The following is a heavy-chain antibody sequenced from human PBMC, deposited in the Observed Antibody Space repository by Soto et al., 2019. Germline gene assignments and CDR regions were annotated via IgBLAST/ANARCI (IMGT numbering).Heavy chain of an antibody. J-gene: IGHJ4*02. V-gene: IGHV1-69*02. CDR1: GGTFRNYP. Sequence: QVQLVQSGTEVKKPGSSVKVSCKASGGTFRNYPINWVRQAPGQGLEWMGSIFPLTDIPDYAQNFQARLTISAEKSTSTAYMDLSSLTSDDTAMYFCARGPLVVLNYFESWGQGTLVTVSS. CDR3: ARGPLVVLNYFES. CDR2: IFPLTDIP.